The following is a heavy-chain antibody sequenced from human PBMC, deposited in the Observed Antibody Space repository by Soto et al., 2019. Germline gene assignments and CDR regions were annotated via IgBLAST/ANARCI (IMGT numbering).Heavy chain of an antibody. Sequence: ETLSLTCAVYGGSFSGYYWSWIRQPPGKGLEWIGEINHSGSTNYNPSLKSRVTISVDTSKNQFSLKLSSVTAADTAVYYCARGTLGYCTNGVCYFYYYYGMDVWGQGTTVTVSS. J-gene: IGHJ6*02. CDR3: ARGTLGYCTNGVCYFYYYYGMDV. CDR1: GGSFSGYY. D-gene: IGHD2-8*01. CDR2: INHSGST. V-gene: IGHV4-34*01.